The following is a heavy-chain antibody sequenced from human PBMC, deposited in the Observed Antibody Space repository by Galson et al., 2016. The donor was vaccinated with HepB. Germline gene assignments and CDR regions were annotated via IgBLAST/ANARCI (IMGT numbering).Heavy chain of an antibody. J-gene: IGHJ4*02. CDR2: INPSDGSP. D-gene: IGHD3-3*01. Sequence: SVKVSCKASGYTFATHVMHWVRQAPGQGLEWMGIINPSDGSPTYAQKFQDRVAMTRDTSTSTVYMELGNLRSEDMAVYYCARGAQVIYYEPEYWGQGTPVTVSS. V-gene: IGHV1-46*01. CDR3: ARGAQVIYYEPEY. CDR1: GYTFATHV.